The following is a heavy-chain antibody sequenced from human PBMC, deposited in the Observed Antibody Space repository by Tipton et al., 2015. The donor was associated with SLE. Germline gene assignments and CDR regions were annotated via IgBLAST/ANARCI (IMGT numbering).Heavy chain of an antibody. CDR2: IYYTGNT. V-gene: IGHV4-31*02. Sequence: LRLSCTVPGVSISSGLYYWTWIRQRPGKGLEWIGNIYYTGNTYYNPSLRSRLTISVDTSQSQFSLKLNSVTAADTAVYYCARGDLELSLDYWGQGTLVTVSS. J-gene: IGHJ4*02. D-gene: IGHD3-3*01. CDR1: GVSISSGLYY. CDR3: ARGDLELSLDY.